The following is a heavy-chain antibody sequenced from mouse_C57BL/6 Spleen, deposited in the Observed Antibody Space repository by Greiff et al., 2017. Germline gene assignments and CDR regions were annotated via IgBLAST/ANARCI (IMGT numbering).Heavy chain of an antibody. D-gene: IGHD2-4*01. J-gene: IGHJ2*01. CDR2: ISSGSSTI. Sequence: DVKLVESGGGLVKPGGSLKLSCAASGFTFSDYGMHWVRQAPEKGLEWVAYISSGSSTIYYADTVKGRFTISRDNAKNTLFLQMTSLRSEDTAMYYCARVHYDYGDYWGQGTTLTVSS. V-gene: IGHV5-17*01. CDR3: ARVHYDYGDY. CDR1: GFTFSDYG.